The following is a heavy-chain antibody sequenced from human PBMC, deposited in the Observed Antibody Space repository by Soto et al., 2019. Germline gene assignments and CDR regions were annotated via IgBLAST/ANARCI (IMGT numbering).Heavy chain of an antibody. D-gene: IGHD3-10*01. J-gene: IGHJ5*02. Sequence: GASVKVSCKTSGYTFTNYDINWVRQATGQGLEWMGWMNPNSGNTGYIQKFQGRVTMTRDTSTSTAYMELTSLTSDDTAVYYCARGVGSGTYYNQYNWFDPWG. CDR1: GYTFTNYD. CDR3: ARGVGSGTYYNQYNWFDP. CDR2: MNPNSGNT. V-gene: IGHV1-8*01.